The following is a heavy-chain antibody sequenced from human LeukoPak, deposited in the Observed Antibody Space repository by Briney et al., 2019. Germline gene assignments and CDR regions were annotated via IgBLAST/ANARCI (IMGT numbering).Heavy chain of an antibody. CDR1: GFTFSSYG. Sequence: RSLRPSCAASGFTFSSYGMHWVRQAPGKGLEWVAVIWYDGSNKYYADSVKGRFTISRDNSKNTLYLQMNSLRAEDTAVYYCARAGPMVRGVISRDYWGQGTLVTVSS. CDR3: ARAGPMVRGVISRDY. V-gene: IGHV3-33*01. CDR2: IWYDGSNK. D-gene: IGHD3-10*01. J-gene: IGHJ4*02.